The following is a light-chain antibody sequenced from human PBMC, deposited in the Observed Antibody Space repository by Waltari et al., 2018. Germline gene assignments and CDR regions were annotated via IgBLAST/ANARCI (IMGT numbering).Light chain of an antibody. CDR2: DDS. CDR3: QVWDGSTDVV. Sequence: SYVLTQPPSVSVAPGQTARVTCGGNNIGSKSVHWYQQRPGQAPILVLYDDSDRPSGIPDRFAGSNSGNTVTLTISRVEAGDEADYYCQVWDGSTDVVFGGGTKLTVL. V-gene: IGLV3-21*02. J-gene: IGLJ2*01. CDR1: NIGSKS.